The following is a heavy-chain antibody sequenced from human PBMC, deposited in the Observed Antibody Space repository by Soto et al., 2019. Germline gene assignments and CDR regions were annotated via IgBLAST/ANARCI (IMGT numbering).Heavy chain of an antibody. V-gene: IGHV3-23*01. J-gene: IGHJ3*02. D-gene: IGHD6-13*01. Sequence: GGSLRLSCAASGFTFDNYGMSWVRQAPGKGLEWVSTVSGSGGSTYYADSVKGRFTISRDNAKNSLSLQMSSLRAEDTAVYYCARGGYGSSWNTAFEIWGQGTMVT. CDR2: VSGSGGST. CDR1: GFTFDNYG. CDR3: ARGGYGSSWNTAFEI.